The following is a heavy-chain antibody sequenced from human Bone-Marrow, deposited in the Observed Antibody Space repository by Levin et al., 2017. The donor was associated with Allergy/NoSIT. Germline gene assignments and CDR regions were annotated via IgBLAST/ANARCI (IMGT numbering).Heavy chain of an antibody. Sequence: GGSLRLSCKGSGYSFTSYWIGWVRQMPGKGLEWMGIIYPGDSDTRYSPSFQGQVTISADKSISTAYLQWSSLKASDTAMYYCARHRYCSSTSCDAYYFDYWGQGTLVTVSS. CDR1: GYSFTSYW. J-gene: IGHJ4*02. CDR2: IYPGDSDT. CDR3: ARHRYCSSTSCDAYYFDY. D-gene: IGHD2-2*01. V-gene: IGHV5-51*01.